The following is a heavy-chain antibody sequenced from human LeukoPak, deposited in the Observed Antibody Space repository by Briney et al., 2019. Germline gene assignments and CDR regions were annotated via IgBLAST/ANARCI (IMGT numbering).Heavy chain of an antibody. V-gene: IGHV3-30*18. CDR2: ISYDGSNK. J-gene: IGHJ4*02. Sequence: GGSLRLSCAASGFTFSSYGMHWVRQAPGKGLEWVAVISYDGSNKYYADSVKGRFTISRDNSKNTLYLQMNSLRAEDTAVYYCANTDHYYDSSGPPLDYWGQGTLVTVSS. CDR3: ANTDHYYDSSGPPLDY. CDR1: GFTFSSYG. D-gene: IGHD3-22*01.